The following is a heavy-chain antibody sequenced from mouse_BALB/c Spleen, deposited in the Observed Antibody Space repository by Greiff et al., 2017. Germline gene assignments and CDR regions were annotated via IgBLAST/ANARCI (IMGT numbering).Heavy chain of an antibody. CDR3: ARDRGRGDAMDY. V-gene: IGHV3-6*02. J-gene: IGHJ4*01. CDR2: ISYDGSN. CDR1: GYSITSGYY. Sequence: EVQLVESGPGLVKPSQSLSLTCSVTGYSITSGYYWNWIRQFPGNKLEWMGYISYDGSNNYNPSLKNRISITRDTSKNQFFLKLNSVTTEDTATYYCARDRGRGDAMDYWGQGTSVTVSS.